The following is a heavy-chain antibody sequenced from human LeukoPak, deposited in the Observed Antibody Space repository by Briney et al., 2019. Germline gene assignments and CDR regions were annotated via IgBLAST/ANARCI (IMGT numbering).Heavy chain of an antibody. D-gene: IGHD1-26*01. Sequence: SGPTLVNPTQTLTLTCTFSGFSLSTSGVGVGWIHQPPGKALEWLALIYWDDDKNYSPSLKSRLTITKATSKNQVVLIMTNMDPVDTATYYCAHIRYSDYCVDYWGQGTPVTVSS. V-gene: IGHV2-5*02. J-gene: IGHJ4*02. CDR1: GFSLSTSGVG. CDR3: AHIRYSDYCVDY. CDR2: IYWDDDK.